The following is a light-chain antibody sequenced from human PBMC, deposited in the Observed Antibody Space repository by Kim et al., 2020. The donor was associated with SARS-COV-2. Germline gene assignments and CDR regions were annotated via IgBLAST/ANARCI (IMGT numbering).Light chain of an antibody. CDR3: QSYDSSLSGWV. V-gene: IGLV1-40*01. CDR2: GNS. CDR1: SSNIGAGYD. Sequence: QRGTISCTGSSSNIGAGYDVHWYQQLPGTAPKFLIYGNSNRPSGVPDRFSGSKSGTSASLAITGLQAEDEADYYCQSYDSSLSGWVFGGGTQLTVL. J-gene: IGLJ2*01.